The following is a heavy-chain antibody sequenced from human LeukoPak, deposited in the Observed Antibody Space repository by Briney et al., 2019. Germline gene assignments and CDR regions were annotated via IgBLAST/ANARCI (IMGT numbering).Heavy chain of an antibody. J-gene: IGHJ5*02. Sequence: PSETLSLTGTVSGGSISSGGYYWSWIRQHPGKGLEWIGHIYSSGTTYSNPSLKSRLTISADTYQNQFSLKLSSVTAADTAVYYCARGESPWGQGTLVTVSS. CDR1: GGSISSGGYY. CDR2: IYSSGTT. CDR3: ARGESP. V-gene: IGHV4-31*03.